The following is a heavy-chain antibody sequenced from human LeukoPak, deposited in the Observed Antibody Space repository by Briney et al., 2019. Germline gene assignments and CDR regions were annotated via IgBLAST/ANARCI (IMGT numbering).Heavy chain of an antibody. CDR2: ISTSGTT. D-gene: IGHD1-26*01. CDR3: AREATVVGATII. V-gene: IGHV4-61*05. CDR1: GGSISSSNYY. J-gene: IGHJ4*02. Sequence: SETLSLTCIVSGGSISSSNYYWAWIRQPPGKGLEWIGHISTSGTTTYNPSLKSRVTMSVDTSKNQFSLKLTSATAADTAVYYCAREATVVGATIIWGQGTLVTVSS.